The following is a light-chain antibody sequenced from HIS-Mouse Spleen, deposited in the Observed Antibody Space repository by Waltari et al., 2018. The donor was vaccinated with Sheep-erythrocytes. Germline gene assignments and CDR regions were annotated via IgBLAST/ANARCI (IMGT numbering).Light chain of an antibody. Sequence: QPALTPPRSASASPGQPFTTTCTGTTSDAGGCNYVSWYQQHPHNAPKLMIYDASKRPSGVPDRFSGSKSGNTASLTVSGLQAEDEADYYCSSYAGSNNWVFGGGTKLTVL. CDR3: SSYAGSNNWV. CDR1: TSDAGGCNY. V-gene: IGLV2-8*01. CDR2: DAS. J-gene: IGLJ3*02.